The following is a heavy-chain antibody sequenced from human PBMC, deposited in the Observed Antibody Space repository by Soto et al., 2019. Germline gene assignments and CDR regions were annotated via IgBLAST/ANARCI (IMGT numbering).Heavy chain of an antibody. V-gene: IGHV4-61*08. J-gene: IGHJ4*02. CDR1: DDSYRGAEYY. CDR3: ARGPAYIDGWRTFDL. Sequence: SETLSLTCTVSDDSYRGAEYYWSWIRQPLGKGPEWIGYTYYNGDTKYNPALRSRVTMSEDTSKNQFSLRLSSVTAADTAVYFCARGPAYIDGWRTFDLWGRGILVTVSS. D-gene: IGHD6-19*01. CDR2: TYYNGDT.